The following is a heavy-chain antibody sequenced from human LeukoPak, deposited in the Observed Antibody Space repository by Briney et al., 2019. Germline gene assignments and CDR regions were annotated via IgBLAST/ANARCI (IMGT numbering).Heavy chain of an antibody. J-gene: IGHJ5*02. D-gene: IGHD3-10*01. Sequence: TETLSLTCTVSGGSISSYYWSWIRQPPGKGLEWIGCIYTSGSTNYNPSLKSRVTISVDTSKNQFSLKLSSVTAADTAVYYCARHVPVYYGSGSYYSAQYNWLDPWGQGTLVTVSS. CDR1: GGSISSYY. CDR3: ARHVPVYYGSGSYYSAQYNWLDP. CDR2: IYTSGST. V-gene: IGHV4-4*09.